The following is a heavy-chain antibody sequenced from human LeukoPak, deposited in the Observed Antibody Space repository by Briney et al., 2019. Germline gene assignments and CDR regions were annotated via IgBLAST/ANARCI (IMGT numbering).Heavy chain of an antibody. V-gene: IGHV3-21*04. CDR3: ARVSGSSWLYNWFDP. J-gene: IGHJ5*02. CDR1: GFTFSSYS. CDR2: ISSSSSYI. Sequence: GGSLRLSCAASGFTFSSYSMNWVRQAPGKGLEWVSSISSSSSYIYYADSVKGRFTISRDNAKNSLYLQMNSLRAEDTAVYYCARVSGSSWLYNWFDPWGQGTLVTVSS. D-gene: IGHD6-13*01.